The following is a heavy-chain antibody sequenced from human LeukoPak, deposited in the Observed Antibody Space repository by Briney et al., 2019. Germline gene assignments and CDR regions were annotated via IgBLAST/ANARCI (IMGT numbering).Heavy chain of an antibody. CDR3: AKGARGPAAIVFSWFDP. CDR2: ISGSGGST. J-gene: IGHJ5*02. V-gene: IGHV3-23*01. CDR1: GFTFSSYA. D-gene: IGHD2-2*01. Sequence: GGSLRLSCAASGFTFSSYAMSWVRQAPGKGLEWVSVISGSGGSTYYADSVKGRFTISRDNSKNTLYLQMNSLRAEDTAVYYCAKGARGPAAIVFSWFDPWGQGTLVTVSS.